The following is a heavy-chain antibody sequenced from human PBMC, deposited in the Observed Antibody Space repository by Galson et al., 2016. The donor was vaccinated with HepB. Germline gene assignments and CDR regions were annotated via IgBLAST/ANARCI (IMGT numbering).Heavy chain of an antibody. D-gene: IGHD3-10*01. V-gene: IGHV4-39*01. Sequence: SETLSLTCTVSGDSISRRYYWAWIRQSPGKGLEWLSPLYSPVRPHYPPSLKRRVPLSSDPSPSPVSLKLNSVTAADTAVYFCARHGEWRRITMVRGAQAHWFDPWGQGTLVTVSS. CDR3: ARHGEWRRITMVRGAQAHWFDP. CDR1: GDSISRRYY. CDR2: LYSPVRP. J-gene: IGHJ5*02.